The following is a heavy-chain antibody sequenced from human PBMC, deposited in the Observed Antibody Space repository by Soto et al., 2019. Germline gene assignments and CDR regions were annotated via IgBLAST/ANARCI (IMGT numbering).Heavy chain of an antibody. CDR2: INPNSGGT. CDR3: ARVYVVVVAATRFDP. Sequence: ASVKVSCKASGYTFTGYYMHWVRQAPGQGLEWMGWINPNSGGTNYAQKFQGWVTMTRDTSISTAYMELSRLRSDDTAVYYCARVYVVVVAATRFDPWGQGTLVTVSS. V-gene: IGHV1-2*04. J-gene: IGHJ5*02. D-gene: IGHD2-15*01. CDR1: GYTFTGYY.